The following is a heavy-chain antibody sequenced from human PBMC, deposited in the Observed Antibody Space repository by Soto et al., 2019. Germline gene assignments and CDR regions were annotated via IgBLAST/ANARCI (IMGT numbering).Heavy chain of an antibody. D-gene: IGHD4-17*01. CDR3: ATAIYGDFQSYFDY. J-gene: IGHJ4*02. CDR1: GGTFSSYA. Sequence: SVKVSCKASGGTFSSYAIRWVRQAPGQGLEWMGGIVPIFGTANYAQKFQGRVTITADESTSTAYMELSSLRSEDTAVYYCATAIYGDFQSYFDYWGQGTLVTVYS. CDR2: IVPIFGTA. V-gene: IGHV1-69*01.